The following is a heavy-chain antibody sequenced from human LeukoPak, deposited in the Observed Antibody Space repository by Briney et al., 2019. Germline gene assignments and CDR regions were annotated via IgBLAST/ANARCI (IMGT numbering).Heavy chain of an antibody. CDR1: GYTFTSYY. CDR2: INPSGGST. CDR3: AREFVGYCSSTSCYQYWFDP. Sequence: ASVKVSCKASGYTFTSYYMHWVRQAPGQGLEWMGTINPSGGSTSYAQKFQGRVTMTRDTSTSTVYMELSSLRSEDTAVYYCAREFVGYCSSTSCYQYWFDPWGQGTLVTVSS. J-gene: IGHJ5*02. V-gene: IGHV1-46*01. D-gene: IGHD2-2*01.